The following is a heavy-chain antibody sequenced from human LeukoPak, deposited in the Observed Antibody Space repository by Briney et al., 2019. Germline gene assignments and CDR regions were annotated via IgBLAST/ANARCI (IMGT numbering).Heavy chain of an antibody. CDR3: ARGRGSNCSGGSCYRTDAFDI. Sequence: PSETLSLTCTVSGGSISTYYWSWIRQPAGKGLEWIGRIYTSGSTNYNPSLKSRVTISVDTSKNQFSLKLSSVTAADTAVYYCARGRGSNCSGGSCYRTDAFDIWGQGTMVTVSS. V-gene: IGHV4-4*07. D-gene: IGHD2-15*01. CDR2: IYTSGST. CDR1: GGSISTYY. J-gene: IGHJ3*02.